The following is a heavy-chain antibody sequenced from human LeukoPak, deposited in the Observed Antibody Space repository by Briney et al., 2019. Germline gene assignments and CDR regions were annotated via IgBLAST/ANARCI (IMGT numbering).Heavy chain of an antibody. D-gene: IGHD6-19*01. J-gene: IGHJ4*02. CDR3: AKDARRSSGWYFFDH. CDR1: GFTFSDLA. V-gene: IGHV3-23*01. CDR2: ISDSGGTT. Sequence: PGGSLRLSCVASGFTFSDLAMGWVRQAPGKGLEWVSVISDSGGTTYYPDSVKGRFTISRDNSRNTLYLQMNSLRVEDTAVYYCAKDARRSSGWYFFDHWGQGTLVTVSS.